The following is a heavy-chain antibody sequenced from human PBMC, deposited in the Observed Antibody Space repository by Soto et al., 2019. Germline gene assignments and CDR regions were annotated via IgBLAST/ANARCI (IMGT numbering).Heavy chain of an antibody. CDR2: INAGNGNT. CDR3: ARAYCGGDCYSRDAFGI. J-gene: IGHJ3*02. V-gene: IGHV1-3*01. CDR1: GYTFTSYA. D-gene: IGHD2-21*02. Sequence: ASVKVSCKASGYTFTSYAMHWVRQAPGQRLEWMGWINAGNGNTKYSQKFQGRVTITRDTSASTAYMELSSLRSEDTALYYCARAYCGGDCYSRDAFGIWGQGTMVTVSS.